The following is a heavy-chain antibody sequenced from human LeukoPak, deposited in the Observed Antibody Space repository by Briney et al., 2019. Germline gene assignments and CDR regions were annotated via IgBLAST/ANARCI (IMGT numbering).Heavy chain of an antibody. D-gene: IGHD1-26*01. V-gene: IGHV4-39*01. CDR2: IYYSGST. Sequence: SETLSLTCTVSGGSVSSTSYYWGWIRQPPGKGLEWIGSIYYSGSTCYNPSLKSRVTISVDTSKNRFYLKLSSVTAADTAVYYCARLSGNGFDMWGQGTTVTVSS. CDR3: ARLSGNGFDM. J-gene: IGHJ3*02. CDR1: GGSVSSTSYY.